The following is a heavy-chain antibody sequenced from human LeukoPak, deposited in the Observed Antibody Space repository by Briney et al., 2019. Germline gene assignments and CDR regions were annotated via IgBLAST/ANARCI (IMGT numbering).Heavy chain of an antibody. J-gene: IGHJ4*02. CDR2: ISYDGSNK. CDR1: GFTFSSYG. CDR3: AKVMFMSIAAAED. V-gene: IGHV3-30*18. D-gene: IGHD6-13*01. Sequence: PGGSLRLSCAASGFTFSSYGMHWVRQAPGKGLEWVAVISYDGSNKYYADSVKGRFTISRDNSKNTLYLQMNSLRAEDTAVYYCAKVMFMSIAAAEDWGQGTLVTVSS.